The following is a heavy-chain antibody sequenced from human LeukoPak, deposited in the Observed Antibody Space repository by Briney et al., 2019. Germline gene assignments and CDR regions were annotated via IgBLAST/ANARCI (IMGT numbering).Heavy chain of an antibody. CDR2: IKQDGSEK. CDR3: AREVAVAVPVY. J-gene: IGHJ1*01. D-gene: IGHD6-19*01. V-gene: IGHV3-7*01. CDR1: GFTFSSYW. Sequence: GGSLRLSCAASGFTFSSYWMSWVRQAPGKGLEWVANIKQDGSEKYYVDSVKGRFTISRDNAKNSLYLQMNSLKAEDTAVYYCAREVAVAVPVYWGQGTLVTVFS.